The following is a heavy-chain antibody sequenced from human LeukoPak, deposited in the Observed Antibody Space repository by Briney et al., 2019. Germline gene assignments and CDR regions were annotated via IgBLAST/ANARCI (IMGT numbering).Heavy chain of an antibody. J-gene: IGHJ5*02. CDR3: ARPLLLWFGEDVMGPTAGFDP. Sequence: ASVKVSCKASGYTFTSYGISWVRQAPGQGLEWMGWISAYNGNTNYAQKLQGRVTMTTDTSTSTAYMELRSLRSDDTAVYYCARPLLLWFGEDVMGPTAGFDPWGQGTLVTVSS. CDR2: ISAYNGNT. D-gene: IGHD3-10*01. CDR1: GYTFTSYG. V-gene: IGHV1-18*01.